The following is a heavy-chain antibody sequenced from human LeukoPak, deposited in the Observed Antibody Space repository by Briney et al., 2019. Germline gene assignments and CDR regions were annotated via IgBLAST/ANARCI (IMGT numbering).Heavy chain of an antibody. D-gene: IGHD3-16*01. CDR3: ARERGGIDSCFDY. CDR1: GYIFSNYG. J-gene: IGHJ4*02. CDR2: ISSGGNT. Sequence: EVSVKVSCKATGYIFSNYGISWVRQAPGHGLEWMGWISSGGNTSYAQKFQGRVTMTRDTSTSTVYMELSSLRSEDTAVYYCARERGGIDSCFDYWGQGTLVTVSS. V-gene: IGHV1-18*01.